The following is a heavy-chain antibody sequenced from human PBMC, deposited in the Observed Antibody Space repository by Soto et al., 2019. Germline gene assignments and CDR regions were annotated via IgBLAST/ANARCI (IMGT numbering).Heavy chain of an antibody. CDR3: ARSPITAMVERLDY. V-gene: IGHV3-33*01. J-gene: IGHJ4*02. CDR2: IWYDGSNK. Sequence: QVQLVESGGGVVQPGRSLRLSCAASGFTFSSYGMHWVRQAPGKGLEWVAVIWYDGSNKYYADSVKGRFTISRDNSKSTLYLQMNSLRAEDTAVYYCARSPITAMVERLDYWGQGTLVTVSS. CDR1: GFTFSSYG. D-gene: IGHD5-18*01.